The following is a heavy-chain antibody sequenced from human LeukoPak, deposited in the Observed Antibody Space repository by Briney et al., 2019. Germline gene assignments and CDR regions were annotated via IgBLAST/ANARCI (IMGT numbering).Heavy chain of an antibody. CDR2: ISAYNGNT. D-gene: IGHD3-22*01. J-gene: IGHJ4*02. CDR1: GYTFVSHG. CDR3: ARDGVVVVTLPLDY. V-gene: IGHV1-18*01. Sequence: GASVKVSCKAAGYTFVSHGISWVRLAPGQGLEWMGWISAYNGNTNYAQKLQGRVTMTTDTSTSTAYMELRSLRSDDTAVYYCARDGVVVVTLPLDYWGQGTLVTVSS.